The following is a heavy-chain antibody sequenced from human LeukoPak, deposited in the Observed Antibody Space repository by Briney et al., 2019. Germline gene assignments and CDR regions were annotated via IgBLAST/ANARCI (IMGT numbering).Heavy chain of an antibody. J-gene: IGHJ4*02. D-gene: IGHD3-22*01. CDR3: ARPGIHTTVTPYWGGSSGYYNGYFDY. V-gene: IGHV3-33*01. CDR2: IWYDGSNK. Sequence: PGGSLRLSCAASGFTFSSHGMHWVRQAPGKGLEWVAVIWYDGSNKYYADSVKGRSTISRDNSKNTLYLQMNSLRAEDTAVYYCARPGIHTTVTPYWGGSSGYYNGYFDYWGQGTLVTVSS. CDR1: GFTFSSHG.